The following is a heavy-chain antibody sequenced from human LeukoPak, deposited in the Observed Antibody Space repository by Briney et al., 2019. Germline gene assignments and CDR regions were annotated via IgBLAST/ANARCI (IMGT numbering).Heavy chain of an antibody. Sequence: SETLSLTCTVSGGSISSYYWSWIRQPPGKGLEWIGYIYYSGGTNYNPSLKSRVTISVDTSKNQFSLKLSSVTAADTAVYYCARDGSSGWGGNWFDPWGQGTLVTVSS. CDR3: ARDGSSGWGGNWFDP. CDR2: IYYSGGT. J-gene: IGHJ5*02. CDR1: GGSISSYY. V-gene: IGHV4-59*12. D-gene: IGHD6-19*01.